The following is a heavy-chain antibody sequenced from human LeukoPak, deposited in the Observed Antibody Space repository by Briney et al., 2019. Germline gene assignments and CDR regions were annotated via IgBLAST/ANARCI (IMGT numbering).Heavy chain of an antibody. J-gene: IGHJ5*02. CDR1: GYTFTGYY. D-gene: IGHD3-22*01. CDR2: INPNSGST. V-gene: IGHV1-2*02. CDR3: ARKVPNDSSGYYYRGQFDP. Sequence: ASVKVSCKASGYTFTGYYMHWVRQAPGQGLEWMGWINPNSGSTNYAQKFQGRVTMTRDTSISTAYMELSSLRSEDTAVYYCARKVPNDSSGYYYRGQFDPWGQGTLVTVSS.